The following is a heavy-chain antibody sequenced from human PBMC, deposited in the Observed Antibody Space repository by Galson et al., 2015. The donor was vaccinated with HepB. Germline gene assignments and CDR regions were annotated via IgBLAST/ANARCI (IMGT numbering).Heavy chain of an antibody. CDR1: GSTFTDYY. CDR3: ARGTHILVVVAANFDY. D-gene: IGHD2-15*01. V-gene: IGHV1-2*06. CDR2: INPKSGGT. J-gene: IGHJ4*02. Sequence: SVKVSCKASGSTFTDYYIHWVRQAPGQGLEWMGRINPKSGGTNFAQKFQGRVTMTRDTSISTAYMELSSLRSDDTAFYYCARGTHILVVVAANFDYWGQGTLVTVSS.